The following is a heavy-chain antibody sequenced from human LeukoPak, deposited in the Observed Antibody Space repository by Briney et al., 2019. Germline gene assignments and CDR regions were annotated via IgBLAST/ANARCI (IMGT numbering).Heavy chain of an antibody. D-gene: IGHD5/OR15-5a*01. CDR2: IENDGSNK. J-gene: IGHJ4*02. Sequence: PGGSLRPSCAASGFTFRSFGMHWVRQAPGKGLEWVAFIENDGSNKYFADSVKGRFTISRDNFKSTLYLQMNNLRAEDTAVYYCANLLYYSYWGQGTLVTVSS. CDR1: GFTFRSFG. CDR3: ANLLYYSY. V-gene: IGHV3-30*02.